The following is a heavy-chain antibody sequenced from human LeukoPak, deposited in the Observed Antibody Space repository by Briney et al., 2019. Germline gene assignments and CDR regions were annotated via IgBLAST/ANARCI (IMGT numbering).Heavy chain of an antibody. V-gene: IGHV4-59*08. CDR2: ISYIGST. D-gene: IGHD3-10*01. Sequence: PSETLSLTCTVSGGSISSYYWSWIRQPPGKGLEWIAYISYIGSTDYNPSLKSRLTISVDTSKNQFSLKLSSVTAADTAVYYCARTYYYGSGSYYIPTWGQGTLVTVSS. CDR3: ARTYYYGSGSYYIPT. J-gene: IGHJ4*02. CDR1: GGSISSYY.